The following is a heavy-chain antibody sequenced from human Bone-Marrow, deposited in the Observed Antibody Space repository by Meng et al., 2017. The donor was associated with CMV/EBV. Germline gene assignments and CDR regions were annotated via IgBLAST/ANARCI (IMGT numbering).Heavy chain of an antibody. J-gene: IGHJ6*02. V-gene: IGHV3-74*01. Sequence: ETLSLTCAVYGGSFSGYYWSWVRQAPGKGLVWVSRINSDGSSTSYADSVKGRFTISRDNAKNTLYLQMNSLRAEDTAVYYCAKDGFAGDPRYYGKDVWGQGTTVTVSS. CDR1: GGSFSGYY. CDR3: AKDGFAGDPRYYGKDV. D-gene: IGHD4-17*01. CDR2: INSDGSST.